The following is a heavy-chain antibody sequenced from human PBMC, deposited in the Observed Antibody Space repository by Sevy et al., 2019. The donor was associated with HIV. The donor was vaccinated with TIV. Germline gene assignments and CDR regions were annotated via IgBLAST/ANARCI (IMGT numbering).Heavy chain of an antibody. V-gene: IGHV1-2*02. J-gene: IGHJ6*02. CDR2: INPNSGGT. Sequence: ASVKVSCKASGYTFTGYYMHWVRQAPGQGLEWMGWINPNSGGTNYAQKFQGRVTMTRDTSISTAYMGLSRLSSDDTAVYDCARGELVVINTGYYYGMDVWGQGTTVTVSS. CDR3: ARGELVVINTGYYYGMDV. CDR1: GYTFTGYY. D-gene: IGHD3-22*01.